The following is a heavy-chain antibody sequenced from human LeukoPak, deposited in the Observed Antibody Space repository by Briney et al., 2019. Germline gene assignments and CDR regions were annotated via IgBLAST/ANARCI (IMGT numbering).Heavy chain of an antibody. CDR3: ARDQGILWFGELLNFDY. Sequence: ASVKVSCKASGYTFTGYYMHWVRQAPGQGLEWMGWINPNSGGTNYAQKFQGRVTMTRDTSISTAYMELSRLRSDDTAVYYCARDQGILWFGELLNFDYWGQGTLVTVSP. D-gene: IGHD3-10*01. CDR2: INPNSGGT. J-gene: IGHJ4*02. CDR1: GYTFTGYY. V-gene: IGHV1-2*02.